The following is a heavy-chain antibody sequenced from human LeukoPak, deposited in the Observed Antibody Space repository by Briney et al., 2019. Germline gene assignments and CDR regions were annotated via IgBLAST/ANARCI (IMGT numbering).Heavy chain of an antibody. CDR2: ISSSSDTM. D-gene: IGHD3-22*01. CDR1: GFTFGPYT. Sequence: GGSLRLSCAASGFTFGPYTMNWVRQAPGKGLEWVSYISSSSDTMFYADSVKGRFTISRDNAKNSLYLQMNSLRTEDTAVYYCAKNGLGIVVVITHFDYWGQGTLVTVSS. CDR3: AKNGLGIVVVITHFDY. J-gene: IGHJ4*02. V-gene: IGHV3-48*04.